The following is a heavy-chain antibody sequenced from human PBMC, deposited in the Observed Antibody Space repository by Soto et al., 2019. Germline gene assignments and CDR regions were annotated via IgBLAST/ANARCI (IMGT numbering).Heavy chain of an antibody. D-gene: IGHD3-3*01. J-gene: IGHJ4*02. Sequence: PSETLSLTCTVSGGSISSSSYYWGWIRQPPGKGLEWIGSIYYSGSTYYNPSLKSRVTISVDTSKNQFSLKLSSVTAADTAVYYSARLPYDFWSGYYNYYFDYWGEGTLVTVSS. CDR2: IYYSGST. CDR1: GGSISSSSYY. CDR3: ARLPYDFWSGYYNYYFDY. V-gene: IGHV4-39*01.